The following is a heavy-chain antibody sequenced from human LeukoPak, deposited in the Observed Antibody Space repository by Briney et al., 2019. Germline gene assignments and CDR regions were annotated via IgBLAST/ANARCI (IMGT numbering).Heavy chain of an antibody. J-gene: IGHJ4*02. V-gene: IGHV3-64*01. CDR1: GFTFSSYG. Sequence: GGSLRLSCAASGFTFSSYGMHWVRQAPGKGLEYVSGISSKGGSTYYANSVKGRFTISRDNSKNTLYLQMNSLRAEDTAVYYCAKGVRSITMIVVVTSFDYWGQGTLVTVSS. D-gene: IGHD3-22*01. CDR2: ISSKGGST. CDR3: AKGVRSITMIVVVTSFDY.